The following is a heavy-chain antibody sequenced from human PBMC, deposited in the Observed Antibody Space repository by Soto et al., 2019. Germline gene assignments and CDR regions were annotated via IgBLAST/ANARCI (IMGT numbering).Heavy chain of an antibody. Sequence: SVKVPYKSSVGSFSRYAISWVRQAPGQGLEWMGGIIPIFGTANYAQKFQGRVTITADESTSTAYMEPSSLRSEDTAVYYCATGQVVVVAAYYGMDVWGQGTTVTVSS. CDR3: ATGQVVVVAAYYGMDV. J-gene: IGHJ6*02. CDR2: IIPIFGTA. V-gene: IGHV1-69*13. D-gene: IGHD2-15*01. CDR1: VGSFSRYA.